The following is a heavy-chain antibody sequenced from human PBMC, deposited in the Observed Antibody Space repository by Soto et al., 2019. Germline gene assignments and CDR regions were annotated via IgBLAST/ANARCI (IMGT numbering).Heavy chain of an antibody. J-gene: IGHJ4*02. CDR2: IKEAGSEK. CDR1: GFSFSTFW. CDR3: ARVRPGNYRDY. D-gene: IGHD3-10*01. Sequence: GGPLRLSCAASGFSFSTFWMDWVRQAPGKGLEWVAKIKEAGSEKYYADSVKGRFIISRDNARNSVYLQMNSLRAEDTAVYYCARVRPGNYRDYWGQGTLVTVSS. V-gene: IGHV3-7*03.